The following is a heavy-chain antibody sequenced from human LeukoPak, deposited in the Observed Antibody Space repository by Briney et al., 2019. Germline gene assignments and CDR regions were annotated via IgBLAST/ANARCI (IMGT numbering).Heavy chain of an antibody. CDR1: GASITTYY. J-gene: IGHJ3*02. CDR3: ARTRGYSTNDAFDI. D-gene: IGHD5-18*01. CDR2: MYHTGTS. V-gene: IGHV4-59*01. Sequence: PSETLSLTCSVSGASITTYYWNWIRQSPGKGLEWIGYMYHTGTSDYNPSLQSRVTISLDTPNNKVSLTLTSVTAADTAVYYCARTRGYSTNDAFDIWGQGTRVTVSS.